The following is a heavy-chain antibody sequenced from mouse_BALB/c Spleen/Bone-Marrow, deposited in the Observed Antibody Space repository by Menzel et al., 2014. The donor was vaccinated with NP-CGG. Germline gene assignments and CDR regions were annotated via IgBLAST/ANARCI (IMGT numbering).Heavy chain of an antibody. D-gene: IGHD2-4*01. CDR2: ISTYYGNT. CDR1: SYTFTDYA. Sequence: QVQLQQSGPELVRPGVSVKISCKGSSYTFTDYAMHWVKQSHAKSLEWIGVISTYYGNTNYNQKFKGKATMTVDKSSSTAYMELARLTSEDSAVYYCARGDYDYAMDCWGQGTSVTVSS. J-gene: IGHJ4*01. CDR3: ARGDYDYAMDC. V-gene: IGHV1-67*01.